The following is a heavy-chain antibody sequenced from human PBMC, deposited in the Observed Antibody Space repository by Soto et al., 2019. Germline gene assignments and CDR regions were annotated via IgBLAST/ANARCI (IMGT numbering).Heavy chain of an antibody. D-gene: IGHD2-21*01. J-gene: IGHJ4*02. Sequence: EVQLVESGGGLVQPGGSLKLSCAASGFTFTDSAIHWFRQASGKGPEWVGRIRNKINTYAAAYAASVKGRFTISRDDATGTTYLQMNSQTTEDTAVYYCSRRRDWTATDPLDYWGQGTLVTVAS. V-gene: IGHV3-73*02. CDR2: IRNKINTYAA. CDR3: SRRRDWTATDPLDY. CDR1: GFTFTDSA.